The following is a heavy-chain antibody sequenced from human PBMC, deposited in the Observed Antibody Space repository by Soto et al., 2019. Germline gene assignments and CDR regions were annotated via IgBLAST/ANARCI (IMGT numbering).Heavy chain of an antibody. CDR3: ARGRGFMSRNALDL. Sequence: QVQLQRWGAGLLRPSETLSLTCAVSGGSFRGYYWTWLRQSPGRGLEWIGEINHSGSTNSNPSLKTRCTISVDTSKTQFSMNLTSVTAADAAVYCCARGRGFMSRNALDLWGQGTRVIVSS. J-gene: IGHJ3*01. V-gene: IGHV4-34*01. CDR2: INHSGST. CDR1: GGSFRGYY.